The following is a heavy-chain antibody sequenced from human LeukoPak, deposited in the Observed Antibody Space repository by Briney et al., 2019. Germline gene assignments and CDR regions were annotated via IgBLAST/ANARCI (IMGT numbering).Heavy chain of an antibody. V-gene: IGHV4-59*01. CDR1: GISITNYY. Sequence: TSETLSLTCTVSGISITNYYWKWIRQPPGKGLEWIGYIYYTGSTNYNLSLKSRVTISVDTSKNQFSLKLSSVAAADTAVYFCALAPNSNWFDFWGPGTLVTVSS. CDR3: ALAPNSNWFDF. J-gene: IGHJ5*01. CDR2: IYYTGST. D-gene: IGHD2-8*01.